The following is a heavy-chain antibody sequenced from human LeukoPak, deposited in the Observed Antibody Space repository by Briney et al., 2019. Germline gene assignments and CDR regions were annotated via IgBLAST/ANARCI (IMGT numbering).Heavy chain of an antibody. J-gene: IGHJ4*02. CDR2: TYYRSKWYN. Sequence: SQTLSLTCAISGDSVSSNSAAWNWIRQSPSRGLEWLGRTYYRSKWYNDYAVSVKSRITINPDTSKNQFSLQLNSVTPEDTAVYYCAGEVEVGRDGYHITPFDYWGQGTLVTVSS. D-gene: IGHD5-24*01. CDR1: GDSVSSNSAA. CDR3: AGEVEVGRDGYHITPFDY. V-gene: IGHV6-1*01.